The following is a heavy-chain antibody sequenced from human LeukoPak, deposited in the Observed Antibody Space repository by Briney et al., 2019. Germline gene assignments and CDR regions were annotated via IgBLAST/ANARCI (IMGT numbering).Heavy chain of an antibody. CDR1: GDSFSSNSAA. CDR2: TYYRSKWNN. CDR3: ARGGAGGRAFDI. V-gene: IGHV6-1*01. J-gene: IGHJ3*02. D-gene: IGHD2-15*01. Sequence: SQTLSLTCAISGDSFSSNSAAWDWVRQSPSRGLEWLGRTYYRSKWNNDYAVSVKSRLTINPDTSKNQFSLQLNSVTPEDTAVYYCARGGAGGRAFDIWGRGTLVTVSS.